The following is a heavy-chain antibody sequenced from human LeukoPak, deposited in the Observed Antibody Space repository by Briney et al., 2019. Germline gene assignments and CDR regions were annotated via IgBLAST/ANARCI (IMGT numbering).Heavy chain of an antibody. Sequence: PSETLSLTCAVYGGSFRGYYWSWIRQPPGKGLEWIGEINHSGSTNYNPSLKSRVTISVDTSKNQFSLKLSSVTAADTAVYYCARWQLADFDYWGQGTLVTVSS. D-gene: IGHD6-6*01. CDR1: GGSFRGYY. V-gene: IGHV4-34*01. CDR2: INHSGST. J-gene: IGHJ4*02. CDR3: ARWQLADFDY.